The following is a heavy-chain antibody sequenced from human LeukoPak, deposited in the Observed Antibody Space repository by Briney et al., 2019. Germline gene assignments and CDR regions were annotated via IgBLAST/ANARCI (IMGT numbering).Heavy chain of an antibody. CDR1: GGSISSYY. J-gene: IGHJ4*02. CDR3: ARKGVSDLYYFDS. D-gene: IGHD3-16*01. CDR2: IYYSGST. V-gene: IGHV4-59*08. Sequence: PSETLSRTCTVSGGSISSYYWSWIRQPPGKGLEWMGNIYYSGSTNYNSSLKSRVTISVDTSKNQISLKLRSVTAADTAVYYCARKGVSDLYYFDSWGQGTLVTVSS.